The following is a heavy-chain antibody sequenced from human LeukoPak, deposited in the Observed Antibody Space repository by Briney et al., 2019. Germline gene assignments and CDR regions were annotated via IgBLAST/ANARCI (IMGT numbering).Heavy chain of an antibody. CDR1: GGTISSYY. Sequence: PSETLSLTCTVSGGTISSYYWSWIRQPAGKGLEWIWRIYTSGSTNYNPSLESRVTMSVDTSKNQCSLKLSSVTAADTAVYYCARDVLNSYYYDSSGCPYYYYYYMDVWGKGTTVTVSS. V-gene: IGHV4-4*07. CDR2: IYTSGST. CDR3: ARDVLNSYYYDSSGCPYYYYYYMDV. D-gene: IGHD3-22*01. J-gene: IGHJ6*03.